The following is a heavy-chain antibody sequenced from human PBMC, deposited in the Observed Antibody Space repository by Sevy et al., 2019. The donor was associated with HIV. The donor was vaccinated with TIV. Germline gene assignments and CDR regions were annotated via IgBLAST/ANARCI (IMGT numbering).Heavy chain of an antibody. Sequence: GGSLRLSCAASGFTFSSYGMHWVRQAPGKGLEWVAVISYDGSNKYYADSVKGRFTISRDNSKNTLYLQMNSLRAEDTAVYCCAKDNHYGGKGGAFDIWGQGTMVTVSS. D-gene: IGHD4-17*01. CDR2: ISYDGSNK. J-gene: IGHJ3*02. CDR3: AKDNHYGGKGGAFDI. CDR1: GFTFSSYG. V-gene: IGHV3-30*18.